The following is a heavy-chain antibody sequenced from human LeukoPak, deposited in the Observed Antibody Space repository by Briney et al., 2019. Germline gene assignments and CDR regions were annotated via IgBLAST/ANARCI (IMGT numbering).Heavy chain of an antibody. V-gene: IGHV4-59*08. J-gene: IGHJ5*02. CDR2: IYYSGST. D-gene: IGHD6-13*01. Sequence: SETLSLTCTVSGGSISSYYWSWIRQPPGKGLEWIGYIYYSGSTNYNPSLKSRVTISVDTSKNQFSQKLSSVTAADTAVYYCARQGISHTYWFDPWGQGTLVTVSS. CDR3: ARQGISHTYWFDP. CDR1: GGSISSYY.